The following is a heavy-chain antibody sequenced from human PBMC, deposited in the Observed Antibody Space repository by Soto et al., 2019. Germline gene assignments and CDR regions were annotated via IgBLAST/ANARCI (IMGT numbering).Heavy chain of an antibody. V-gene: IGHV5-51*01. CDR2: VYPGDSDT. D-gene: IGHD6-19*01. Sequence: PGESLKISCEASGYSFSHFWIAWVRQVPGKGLEWMGTVYPGDSDTRYSPSFRGHVTISADESISTAYLQWSSLSASDTAIYYCAREIRVAGRRNYFDYWGQGALVTVAS. CDR3: AREIRVAGRRNYFDY. CDR1: GYSFSHFW. J-gene: IGHJ4*02.